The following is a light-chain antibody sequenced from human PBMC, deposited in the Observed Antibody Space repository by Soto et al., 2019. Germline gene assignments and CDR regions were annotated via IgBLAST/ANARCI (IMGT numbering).Light chain of an antibody. J-gene: IGLJ2*01. V-gene: IGLV2-14*03. CDR2: DVS. CDR3: SSYTSSTTLVV. Sequence: QSVLTQPASVSGSPGQSITISCTGTSSDVGFYNYVSWYQHHPGKAPNLVIYDVSDRPSGVSNRFSGSKSDNTASLTISGLQAEDEADYYCSSYTSSTTLVVFGGGTKLTV. CDR1: SSDVGFYNY.